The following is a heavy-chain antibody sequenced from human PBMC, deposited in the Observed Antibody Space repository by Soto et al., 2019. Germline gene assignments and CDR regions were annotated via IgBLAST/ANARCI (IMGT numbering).Heavy chain of an antibody. CDR1: GFTFDDYA. J-gene: IGHJ6*03. D-gene: IGHD5-12*01. CDR2: ISWHSGSI. Sequence: EVQLVESGGGLVQPGRSLRLSCAASGFTFDDYAMHWVRQAPGKGLEWVSGISWHSGSIGYADSVKGRFTISRDNAKNSLYLQMNSLRAEDTALYYCAKYSGYDLAYYYYYMDVWGKGTTVTVSS. CDR3: AKYSGYDLAYYYYYMDV. V-gene: IGHV3-9*01.